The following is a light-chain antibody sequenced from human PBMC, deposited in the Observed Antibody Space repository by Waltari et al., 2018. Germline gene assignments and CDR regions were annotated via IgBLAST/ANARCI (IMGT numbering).Light chain of an antibody. Sequence: DIVMTQSPLSLAVTPGEPASISCRSSQSLLHSNIYNYLAWYLQKPGQSPQLLIYLGSSRASGVPDRFTGSGSGTDFTLKSSRVEAEDVGVYYCMQALQTPFTFGGGTKVEIK. CDR3: MQALQTPFT. J-gene: IGKJ4*01. V-gene: IGKV2-28*01. CDR2: LGS. CDR1: QSLLHSNIYNY.